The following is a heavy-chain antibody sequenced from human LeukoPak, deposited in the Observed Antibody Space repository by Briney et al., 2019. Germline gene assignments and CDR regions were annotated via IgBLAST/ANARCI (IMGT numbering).Heavy chain of an antibody. D-gene: IGHD3-22*01. J-gene: IGHJ3*02. Sequence: GASVKVSCKASGYTFTNYGISRLRQAPGQGLEWMGWISGYNGNTNYAQKLQGRVTMTTDTSTSTAYMELRSLRSDDTAVYYCAREVDDYHSRDYSIDAFDIWGQGTMVTVSS. CDR3: AREVDDYHSRDYSIDAFDI. V-gene: IGHV1-18*01. CDR1: GYTFTNYG. CDR2: ISGYNGNT.